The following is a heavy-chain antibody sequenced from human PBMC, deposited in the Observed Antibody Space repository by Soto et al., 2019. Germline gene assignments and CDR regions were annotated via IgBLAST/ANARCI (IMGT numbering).Heavy chain of an antibody. CDR3: ARDPLVVPAAIGRFDP. Sequence: GASVKVSCKASGYTFTSYGISWVRQAPGQGLEWMGWISAYNGNTNYAQKLQGRVTMTTDTSTSTAYMELRSLRSDDTAVYYCARDPLVVPAAIGRFDPWGQGTLVTVS. CDR2: ISAYNGNT. D-gene: IGHD2-2*01. J-gene: IGHJ5*02. CDR1: GYTFTSYG. V-gene: IGHV1-18*01.